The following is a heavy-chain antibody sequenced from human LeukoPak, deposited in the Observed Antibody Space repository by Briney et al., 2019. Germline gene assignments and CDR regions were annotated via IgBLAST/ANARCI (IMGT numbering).Heavy chain of an antibody. CDR3: ARHIWDYYDSSGYPIYFQN. CDR2: IYFNGDT. CDR1: GGSIRSGDYY. D-gene: IGHD3-22*01. Sequence: PSETLSLTCIVSGGSIRSGDYYWSWIRQPPGKGLEWIGYIYFNGDTYYNPSLKSRVTISVDTSKSQFSLKLSSVTAADTAIYYCARHIWDYYDSSGYPIYFQNWGQGTLVTVSS. V-gene: IGHV4-30-4*08. J-gene: IGHJ1*01.